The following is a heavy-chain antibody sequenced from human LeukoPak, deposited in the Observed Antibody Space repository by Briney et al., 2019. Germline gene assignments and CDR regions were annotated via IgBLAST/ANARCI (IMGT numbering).Heavy chain of an antibody. CDR1: GFTFSSYS. CDR2: ISSSSYI. CDR3: ARDRCSSTSCFRGGYYYGMDV. V-gene: IGHV3-21*01. D-gene: IGHD2-2*01. Sequence: GGSLRLSCAASGFTFSSYSMNWVRQAPGKGLEWVSSISSSSYIYYADSVKGRFTISRDNAKNSLYLQMNSLRAEDTAVYYCARDRCSSTSCFRGGYYYGMDVWGQGTTVTVSS. J-gene: IGHJ6*02.